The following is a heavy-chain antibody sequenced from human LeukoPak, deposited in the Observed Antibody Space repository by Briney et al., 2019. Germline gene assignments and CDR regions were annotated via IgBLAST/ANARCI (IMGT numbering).Heavy chain of an antibody. CDR3: ARDPIYCGGDCYRFDY. Sequence: ASVKVSCKASGYTFTGYYMHWVRQAPGQGLEWMGWINPNSGGTNYAQKFQGRVTMTRDTSISTAYMELSRLRSDDTAVYYCARDPIYCGGDCYRFDYWGQGTLVTVSS. D-gene: IGHD2-21*01. J-gene: IGHJ4*02. CDR2: INPNSGGT. CDR1: GYTFTGYY. V-gene: IGHV1-2*02.